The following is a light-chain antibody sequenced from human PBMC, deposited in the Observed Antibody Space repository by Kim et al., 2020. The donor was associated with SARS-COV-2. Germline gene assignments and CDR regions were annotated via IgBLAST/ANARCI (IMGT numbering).Light chain of an antibody. CDR2: QDS. Sequence: SYELTQPPSVSVSPGQTASITCSGDKLGDKYACWYQQKPGQSPVLVIYQDSKRPSGIPERFSGSNSGNTATLTISGTQAMDEAYYYCQAWDSSREVFGGGTQLTVL. V-gene: IGLV3-1*01. CDR1: KLGDKY. CDR3: QAWDSSREV. J-gene: IGLJ2*01.